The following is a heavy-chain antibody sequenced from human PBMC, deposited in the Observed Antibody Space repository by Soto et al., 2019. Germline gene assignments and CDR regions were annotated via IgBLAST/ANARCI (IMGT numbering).Heavy chain of an antibody. CDR1: GYTFTGYY. V-gene: IGHV1-2*02. CDR3: ARARGRYCSSTSCNKFSGYYGMDV. CDR2: INPNSGGT. D-gene: IGHD2-2*02. J-gene: IGHJ6*02. Sequence: ASVKVSCKASGYTFTGYYMHWVRQAPGQGLEWMGWINPNSGGTNYAQKFQGRVTMTRDTSISTAYMELSRLRSDDTAVYYCARARGRYCSSTSCNKFSGYYGMDVWGQGTTVTVSS.